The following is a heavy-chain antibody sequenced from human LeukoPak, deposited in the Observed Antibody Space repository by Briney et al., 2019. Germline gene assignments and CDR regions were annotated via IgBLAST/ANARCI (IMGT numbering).Heavy chain of an antibody. CDR2: VNPSGGST. Sequence: ASVKVSCKASGYIFSNYYMHWVRQAPGQGLEWMGIVNPSGGSTSNAQKFQGRVTMTRDTSTSTVYMELSRLRSEDTAVYYCAREIGPRQLHLWGSAFDSWGQGTLVTVSS. CDR3: AREIGPRQLHLWGSAFDS. D-gene: IGHD5-18*01. CDR1: GYIFSNYY. J-gene: IGHJ4*02. V-gene: IGHV1-46*01.